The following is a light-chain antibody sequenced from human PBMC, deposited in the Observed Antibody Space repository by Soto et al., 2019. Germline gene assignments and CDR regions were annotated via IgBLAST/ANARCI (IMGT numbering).Light chain of an antibody. CDR1: QSISGW. CDR3: QQYNSYPYT. Sequence: IQMTRSPSTMSASVGDRVTITCRASQSISGWLAWYQQKPGKAPNLLIYKASSVQSGVPSRFSGSGSGTEFTLTISSLQPDDFATYYCQQYNSYPYTFGQGTRLEIK. V-gene: IGKV1-5*03. CDR2: KAS. J-gene: IGKJ5*01.